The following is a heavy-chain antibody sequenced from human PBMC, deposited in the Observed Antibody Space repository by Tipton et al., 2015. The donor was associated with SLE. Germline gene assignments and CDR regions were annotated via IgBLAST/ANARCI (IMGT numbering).Heavy chain of an antibody. CDR2: IYYSGST. CDR3: ARDTVWHYMDV. V-gene: IGHV4-31*03. Sequence: TLPLTCTVSGDSINSDGYFWTWIRQPPGKGLEWIGYIYYSGSTYYNPSLQSRLTMSVDTSRNQFSLKLTSVTAADTAVYYCARDTVWHYMDVWGRGTTVTVSS. J-gene: IGHJ6*03. D-gene: IGHD3-16*01. CDR1: GDSINSDGYF.